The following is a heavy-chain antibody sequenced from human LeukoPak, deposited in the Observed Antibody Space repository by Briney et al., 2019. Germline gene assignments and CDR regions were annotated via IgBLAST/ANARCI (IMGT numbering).Heavy chain of an antibody. CDR1: GYTFTSYG. D-gene: IGHD6-13*01. CDR3: ATNIAAAGTSSSYYYYGMDV. CDR2: ISAYNGNT. V-gene: IGHV1-18*01. J-gene: IGHJ6*02. Sequence: ASVKVSCKASGYTFTSYGISWVRQAPGQGLEWMGWISAYNGNTNYAQKFQGWVTMTRDTSISTAYMELSRLRSDDTAVYYCATNIAAAGTSSSYYYYGMDVWGQGATVTVSS.